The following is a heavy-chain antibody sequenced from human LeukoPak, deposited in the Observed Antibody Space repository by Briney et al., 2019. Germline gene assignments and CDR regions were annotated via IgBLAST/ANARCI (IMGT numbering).Heavy chain of an antibody. CDR1: GYRFTSYW. CDR2: IYPGDSDT. CDR3: ARIAAAGTIASWFDP. V-gene: IGHV5-51*01. D-gene: IGHD6-13*01. Sequence: GESLKISCKGSGYRFTSYWIGGVRQMPGKGLEWMGIIYPGDSDTRYSPSFQGQVTISADKSISTAYLQWSSLKASDTAMYYCARIAAAGTIASWFDPWGQGTLVTVSS. J-gene: IGHJ5*02.